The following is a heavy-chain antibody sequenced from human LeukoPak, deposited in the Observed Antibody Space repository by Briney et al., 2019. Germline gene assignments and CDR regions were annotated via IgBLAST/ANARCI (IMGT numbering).Heavy chain of an antibody. V-gene: IGHV1-46*01. CDR3: ARISTVTTSPYYYYYYGMDV. J-gene: IGHJ6*02. Sequence: ASVKVSCKASGYTFTSYYMHWVRQAPGQGLEWMGIINPSGGSTSYAQKFQGRVTMTRDTSTSTAYMELRSLRSDDTAVYYCARISTVTTSPYYYYYYGMDVWGQGTTVTVSS. CDR2: INPSGGST. D-gene: IGHD4-17*01. CDR1: GYTFTSYY.